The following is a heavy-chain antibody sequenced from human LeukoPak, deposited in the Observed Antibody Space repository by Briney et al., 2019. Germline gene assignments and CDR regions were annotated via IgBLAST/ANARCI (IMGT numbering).Heavy chain of an antibody. CDR1: GGSITGYY. CDR3: ARLDNSGYYTLDV. D-gene: IGHD3-22*01. Sequence: SETLSLTCTVSGGSITGYYWSWIRQPPGKGLEWIGYIYYSGSTNYNPSLKSRVTISVDTSKNQFSLKLSSVTAADTAVYYCARLDNSGYYTLDVWGQGTTVTVSS. CDR2: IYYSGST. V-gene: IGHV4-59*08. J-gene: IGHJ6*02.